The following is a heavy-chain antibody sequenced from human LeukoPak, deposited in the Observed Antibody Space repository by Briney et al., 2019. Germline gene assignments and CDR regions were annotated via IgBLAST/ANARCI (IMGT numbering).Heavy chain of an antibody. CDR3: AKGYGTTGTASSNWFDP. Sequence: GGSLRLSCAASGFTFDDYGMSWVRQAPGKGLEWVSGINWNGGSTYYADSVKGRFTISRDNSKNTLYLQMNSLRVEDTAVYYCAKGYGTTGTASSNWFDPWGQGTLVTVSS. V-gene: IGHV3-20*04. CDR2: INWNGGST. D-gene: IGHD1-1*01. J-gene: IGHJ5*02. CDR1: GFTFDDYG.